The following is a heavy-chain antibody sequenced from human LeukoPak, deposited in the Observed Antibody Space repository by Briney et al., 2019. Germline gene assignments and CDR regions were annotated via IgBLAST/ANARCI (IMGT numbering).Heavy chain of an antibody. D-gene: IGHD3-16*01. CDR3: ARGTLRFFAR. CDR1: GFSVSNYN. J-gene: IGHJ5*02. V-gene: IGHV3-7*04. CDR2: IKQDGSEK. Sequence: GGSLRLSCAASGFSVSNYNMNWVRQAPGKGLEWVANIKQDGSEKYYVDSVKGRFTISRDNAKNSLYLQMNSLRAEDTAFYYCARGTLRFFARWGQGTLVTVSS.